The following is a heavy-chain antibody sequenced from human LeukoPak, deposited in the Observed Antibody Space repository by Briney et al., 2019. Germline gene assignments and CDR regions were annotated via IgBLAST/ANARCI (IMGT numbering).Heavy chain of an antibody. CDR1: GGSISSSSYY. D-gene: IGHD3-10*01. CDR2: IYYSGST. Sequence: SSETLSLTCTVSGGSISSSSYYWGWIRQPPGKGLEWIGSIYYSGSTYYNPSLKSRVTISVDTTKNQFSLKLSSVTAADTAVYYCARGRYGGGAHWGQGTLATVSS. V-gene: IGHV4-39*07. J-gene: IGHJ4*02. CDR3: ARGRYGGGAH.